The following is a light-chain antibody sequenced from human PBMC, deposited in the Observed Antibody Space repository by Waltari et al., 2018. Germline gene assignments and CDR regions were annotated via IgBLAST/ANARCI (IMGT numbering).Light chain of an antibody. CDR3: SSYSSSNTYV. J-gene: IGLJ1*01. CDR2: DVT. Sequence: QSALTQPASVSGSPGQSIPISCTGTSGDVGGYNSVSWYQQVPGKAPQLIIYDVTNRPSGVSNRFSGSKSANTASLTISGLQAEDEADYSCSSYSSSNTYVFGTGTKVTVL. V-gene: IGLV2-14*03. CDR1: SGDVGGYNS.